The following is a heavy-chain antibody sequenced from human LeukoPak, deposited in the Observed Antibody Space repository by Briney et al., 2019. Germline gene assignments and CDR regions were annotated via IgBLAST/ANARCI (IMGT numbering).Heavy chain of an antibody. V-gene: IGHV3-30*03. J-gene: IGHJ6*02. CDR3: ARVYEAAAAFYYYYGMDV. D-gene: IGHD6-25*01. Sequence: GSLRLSCAASGFTFSSYGMHWVRQAPGKGLEWVAVISYDGSNKYYADSVKGRFTISRDNSKNTLYLQMNSLRAEDTAVYYCARVYEAAAAFYYYYGMDVWGQGTTVTVSS. CDR1: GFTFSSYG. CDR2: ISYDGSNK.